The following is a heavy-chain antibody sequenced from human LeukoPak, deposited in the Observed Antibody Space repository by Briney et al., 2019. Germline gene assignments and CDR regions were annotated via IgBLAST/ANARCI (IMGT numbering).Heavy chain of an antibody. CDR3: ASGSWYSSSWYFSTFDY. Sequence: GGSLRLSCAASGFTFSSYAMHWVRQAPGKGLEWVAVISYDGSNKYYADSVKGRFTISRDNSKNTLYLQMNSLRAEDTAVYYCASGSWYSSSWYFSTFDYWGQGTLVTVSS. CDR2: ISYDGSNK. J-gene: IGHJ4*02. CDR1: GFTFSSYA. V-gene: IGHV3-30*04. D-gene: IGHD6-13*01.